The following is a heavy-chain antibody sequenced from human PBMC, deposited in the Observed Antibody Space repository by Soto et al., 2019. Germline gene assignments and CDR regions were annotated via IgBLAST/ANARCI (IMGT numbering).Heavy chain of an antibody. J-gene: IGHJ6*03. D-gene: IGHD4-17*01. V-gene: IGHV1-69*05. Sequence: ASVNVSCKASGGTFSSYAISWVRQAPGQGLEWMGGIIPIFGTANYAQKFQGRVTMTTDTSTSTAYMELRSLRSDDTAVYYCAREFDDYGHILGGEVSDYYYYYMDVWGKGTTVTVSS. CDR2: IIPIFGTA. CDR1: GGTFSSYA. CDR3: AREFDDYGHILGGEVSDYYYYYMDV.